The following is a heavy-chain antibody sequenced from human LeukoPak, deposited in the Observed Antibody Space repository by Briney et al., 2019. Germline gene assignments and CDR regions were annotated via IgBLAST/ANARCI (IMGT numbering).Heavy chain of an antibody. Sequence: GGSLRLSCGASGFTFSSYSMIWVRQAPGKGLEWASSISSSNKYIYYADSVKGRFTISRANAKNSLYLQMNSLRAEDTAVYYCARGEDLVIPAAWGQGTLVIVSS. V-gene: IGHV3-21*01. CDR3: ARGEDLVIPAA. D-gene: IGHD2-2*01. CDR2: ISSSNKYI. CDR1: GFTFSSYS. J-gene: IGHJ5*02.